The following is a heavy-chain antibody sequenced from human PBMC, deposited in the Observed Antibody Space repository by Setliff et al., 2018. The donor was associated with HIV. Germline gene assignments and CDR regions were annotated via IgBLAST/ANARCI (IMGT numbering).Heavy chain of an antibody. V-gene: IGHV4-61*03. CDR2: IYDSGVT. CDR3: TRRQWGTSGYYEFFQQ. J-gene: IGHJ1*01. D-gene: IGHD3-3*01. Sequence: PSETLSLTCTVSGGSISSGNYYWSWIRQSPGKGLEWIGTIYDSGVTKYNPSLQTRVRVSVDTSKSHLSLSLTSVTPADTAVYYCTRRQWGTSGYYEFFQQWGQGSLVTVSS. CDR1: GGSISSGNYY.